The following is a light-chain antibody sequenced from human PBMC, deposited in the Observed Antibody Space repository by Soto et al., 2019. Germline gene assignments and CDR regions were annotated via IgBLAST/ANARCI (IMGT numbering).Light chain of an antibody. CDR3: QLYGDSPL. V-gene: IGKV3-20*01. J-gene: IGKJ3*01. CDR2: ATS. Sequence: EIVLTQSPDTLSLSPGESATLSCRASQTISSTYLTWYQQRPGQASRLLIYATSTRSTDIPDRFSGSGSGTDFTLTISGLEPEDFAMYYCQLYGDSPLFGPGTKVNIK. CDR1: QTISSTY.